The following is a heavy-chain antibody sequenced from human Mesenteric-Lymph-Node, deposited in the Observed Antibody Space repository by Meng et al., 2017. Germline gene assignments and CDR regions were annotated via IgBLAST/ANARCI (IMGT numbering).Heavy chain of an antibody. V-gene: IGHV3-15*01. Sequence: EVQLGELGGGLVKPGGSLSLSCAASGFTFNNAWMSWVRQAPGKGLEWVGLIRSKTDGGTTEYGAPVKDRFTIARDDSKTTLYLQMNSLRTEDTAVYYCRTDKYSGSFTWGQGTLVTVSS. CDR3: RTDKYSGSFT. CDR1: GFTFNNAW. CDR2: IRSKTDGGTT. J-gene: IGHJ4*02. D-gene: IGHD1-26*01.